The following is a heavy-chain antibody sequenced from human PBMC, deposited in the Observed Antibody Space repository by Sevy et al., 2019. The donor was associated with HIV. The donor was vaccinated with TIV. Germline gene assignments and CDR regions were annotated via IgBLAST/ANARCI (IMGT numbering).Heavy chain of an antibody. D-gene: IGHD3-22*01. Sequence: GGSLRLSCAASRFTFSSYAMSWVRQAPGKGLEWVSAISGSGGSTYYADSVKGRFTISRDNSKNTLYLQMNSLRAEDTAVYYCAKDDAMIVVVTPFDYWGQGTLVTVSS. CDR3: AKDDAMIVVVTPFDY. CDR1: RFTFSSYA. J-gene: IGHJ4*02. CDR2: ISGSGGST. V-gene: IGHV3-23*01.